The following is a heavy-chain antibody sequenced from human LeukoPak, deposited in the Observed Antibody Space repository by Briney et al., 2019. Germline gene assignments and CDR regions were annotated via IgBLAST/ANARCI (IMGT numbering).Heavy chain of an antibody. CDR1: GYTFTSYG. CDR2: ISAYNGNT. V-gene: IGHV1-18*01. J-gene: IGHJ5*02. D-gene: IGHD4-11*01. CDR3: ARDQVYSNYALIGWFDP. Sequence: ASVKVSCKASGYTFTSYGISWVRQAPGQGLEWMGGISAYNGNTNYAQKLQGRVTMTTDTSTSTAYMELRSLRSDDTAVYYCARDQVYSNYALIGWFDPWGQGTLVTVSS.